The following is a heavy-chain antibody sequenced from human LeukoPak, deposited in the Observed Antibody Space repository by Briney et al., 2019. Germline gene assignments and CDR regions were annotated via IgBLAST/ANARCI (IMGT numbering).Heavy chain of an antibody. CDR1: GLSVSSHY. D-gene: IGHD3-3*01. Sequence: PGGSLRLSCAASGLSVSSHYMSWVRQAPGKGLEWVSVIHSVGSTDYADSVKGRFTISRDNPKNRVGLQVNSLRAEDTAVYYCASSRIFGNAMDVWGQGTTVTVSS. V-gene: IGHV3-53*01. J-gene: IGHJ6*02. CDR2: IHSVGST. CDR3: ASSRIFGNAMDV.